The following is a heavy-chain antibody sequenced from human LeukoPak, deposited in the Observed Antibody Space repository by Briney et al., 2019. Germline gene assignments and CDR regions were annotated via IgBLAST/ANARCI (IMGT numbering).Heavy chain of an antibody. CDR2: IYYSGCT. J-gene: IGHJ4*02. D-gene: IGHD4-23*01. V-gene: IGHV4-59*01. Sequence: SETLSLPCTVSGGPISSYYWSWIRQPPGKGLEWIGYIYYSGCTNYNPSLKSRVTISVDTSKKQFSLKLSSVTAADTAVYYCARDRTDGGLPYYFAYWGQGTLVTVSS. CDR1: GGPISSYY. CDR3: ARDRTDGGLPYYFAY.